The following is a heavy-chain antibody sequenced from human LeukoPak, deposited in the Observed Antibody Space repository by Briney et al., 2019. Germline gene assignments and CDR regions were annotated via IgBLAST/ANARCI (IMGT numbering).Heavy chain of an antibody. CDR3: AREGVEQWLVGRLDV. Sequence: SVKVSCKASGGTFSSYAISWVRQAPRQGLEWMGGIIPIFGTANYAQKFQGRVTITADESTSTAYMELSSLRSEDTAVYYCAREGVEQWLVGRLDVWGKGTTVTVSS. J-gene: IGHJ6*04. V-gene: IGHV1-69*13. CDR2: IIPIFGTA. CDR1: GGTFSSYA. D-gene: IGHD6-19*01.